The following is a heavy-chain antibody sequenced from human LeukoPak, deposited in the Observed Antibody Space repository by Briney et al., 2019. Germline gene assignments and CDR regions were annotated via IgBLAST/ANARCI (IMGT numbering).Heavy chain of an antibody. J-gene: IGHJ4*02. CDR2: ISGSSDTT. Sequence: PGGSLRLSCAASGFTFSTYAMSWVRQAPGRGLEWVSAISGSSDTTYYADSVKGRFTISRDNSKNTLYLRMNSLRAEDTAVYYCANREGGYTYDPFDYWGQGTLVTVSS. CDR1: GFTFSTYA. V-gene: IGHV3-23*01. CDR3: ANREGGYTYDPFDY. D-gene: IGHD5-18*01.